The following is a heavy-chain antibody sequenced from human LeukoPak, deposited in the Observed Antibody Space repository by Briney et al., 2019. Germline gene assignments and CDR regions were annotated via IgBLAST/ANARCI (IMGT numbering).Heavy chain of an antibody. CDR3: ARVDYDILTGYSDVYFDY. Sequence: GASVKVSCTASGYTFTSYAMHWVRQAPGQRLEWMGWINAGNGNTKYSQKFQGRVTITRDTSASTAYMELSSLRSEDTAVYYCARVDYDILTGYSDVYFDYWGRGTLVTVSS. CDR1: GYTFTSYA. D-gene: IGHD3-9*01. CDR2: INAGNGNT. J-gene: IGHJ4*02. V-gene: IGHV1-3*01.